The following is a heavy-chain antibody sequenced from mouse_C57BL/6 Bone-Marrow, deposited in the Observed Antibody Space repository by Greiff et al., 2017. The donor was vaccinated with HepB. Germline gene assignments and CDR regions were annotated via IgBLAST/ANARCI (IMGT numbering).Heavy chain of an antibody. CDR3: NTDGYYGDD. J-gene: IGHJ2*01. CDR1: GYTFTDYE. Sequence: QVHVKQSGAELVRPGASVTLSCKASGYTFTDYEMHWVKQTPVHGLEWIGAIDPETGGTAYNQKFKGKAILTADKSSSTAYMELRSMTSEDSAVYYCNTDGYYGDDWGQGTTLTVSS. CDR2: IDPETGGT. D-gene: IGHD2-3*01. V-gene: IGHV1-15*01.